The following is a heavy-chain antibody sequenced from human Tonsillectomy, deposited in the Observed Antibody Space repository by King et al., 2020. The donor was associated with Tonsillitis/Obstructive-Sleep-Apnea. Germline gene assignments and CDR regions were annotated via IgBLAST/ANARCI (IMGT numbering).Heavy chain of an antibody. V-gene: IGHV3-33*01. J-gene: IGHJ4*02. Sequence: HVQLVESGGGVVQPGRSLRLSCAASGFTFSSYGMHWVRQAPGKGLEWVAVIWYDGSNKYYADSVKGRFTISRDNSKNTLYLQMNSLRAEDTAVYYCARYYCSTTSCSSRRFDYWGQGTLVTVSS. CDR3: ARYYCSTTSCSSRRFDY. D-gene: IGHD2-2*01. CDR2: IWYDGSNK. CDR1: GFTFSSYG.